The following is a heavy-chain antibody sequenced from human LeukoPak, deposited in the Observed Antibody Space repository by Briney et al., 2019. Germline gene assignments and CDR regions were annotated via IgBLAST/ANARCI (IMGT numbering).Heavy chain of an antibody. CDR1: GYTFTGYY. J-gene: IGHJ5*02. D-gene: IGHD2-2*02. Sequence: GASVKVSCKASGYTFTGYYMHWVRQAPGQGLEWMGWISAYNGNTNYAQKLQGRVTMTTDTSTSTAYMELRSLRSDDTAVYYCARGGYSNWFDPWGQGTLVTVSS. CDR2: ISAYNGNT. CDR3: ARGGYSNWFDP. V-gene: IGHV1-18*04.